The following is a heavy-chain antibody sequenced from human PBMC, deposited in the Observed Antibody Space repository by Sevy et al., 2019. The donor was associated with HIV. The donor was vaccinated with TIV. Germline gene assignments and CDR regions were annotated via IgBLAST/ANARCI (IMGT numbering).Heavy chain of an antibody. CDR1: GFTFSSYD. Sequence: GGSLRLSCTASGFTFSSYDISWVRQAPGKGLEWVSTISASGGSTYYADSVKGRFTISRDNSKKNVYLDMNSLRAEDTAIFYCAKEETTGYIWGQGTLVTVSS. J-gene: IGHJ4*02. D-gene: IGHD3-9*01. CDR3: AKEETTGYI. CDR2: ISASGGST. V-gene: IGHV3-23*01.